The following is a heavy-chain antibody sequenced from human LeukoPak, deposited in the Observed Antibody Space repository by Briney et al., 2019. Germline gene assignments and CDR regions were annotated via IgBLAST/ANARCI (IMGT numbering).Heavy chain of an antibody. CDR3: ARDHRGKDKFDY. D-gene: IGHD4-23*01. V-gene: IGHV3-21*01. CDR2: ISSSSSYI. CDR1: GFTFSSYS. J-gene: IGHJ4*02. Sequence: PGGSLRLSCAASGFTFSSYSMNWVRQAPGKGLEWVSSISSSSSYIYYADSVKGRFTISRDNAKNSLYLQMNSLRAEDTAVYYCARDHRGKDKFDYWGQGTLVTVSS.